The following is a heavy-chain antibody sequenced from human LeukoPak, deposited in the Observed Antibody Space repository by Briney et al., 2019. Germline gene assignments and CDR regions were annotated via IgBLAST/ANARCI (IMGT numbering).Heavy chain of an antibody. CDR3: ATRTIPAGGSGWYSGHY. CDR1: GGSISSGGYY. V-gene: IGHV4-31*03. D-gene: IGHD6-19*01. CDR2: IYYSGST. J-gene: IGHJ4*02. Sequence: SETLSLTCTVSGGSISSGGYYWSWIRQHPGKGLEWIGYIYYSGSTYYNPSLKSRVTISVDTSKNRFSLKLSSVTAADTAVYYCATRTIPAGGSGWYSGHYWGQGTLVTVSS.